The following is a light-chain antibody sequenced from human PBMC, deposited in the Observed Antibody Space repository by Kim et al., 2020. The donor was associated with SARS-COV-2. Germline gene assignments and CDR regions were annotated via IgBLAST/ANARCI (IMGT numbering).Light chain of an antibody. Sequence: QSALTQPASVSGSPGQSITISCTGTSSDVGGYNYVSWYQQHPGKAPKLMIYDVSNRPSGVSNRFSGSKSCNTASLTISGLQAEDEADYYCSSYTSSSTPGVFGGGTQLTVL. V-gene: IGLV2-14*03. CDR2: DVS. CDR1: SSDVGGYNY. CDR3: SSYTSSSTPGV. J-gene: IGLJ2*01.